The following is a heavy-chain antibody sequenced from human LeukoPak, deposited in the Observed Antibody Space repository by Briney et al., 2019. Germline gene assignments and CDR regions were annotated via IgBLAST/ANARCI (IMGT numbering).Heavy chain of an antibody. D-gene: IGHD3-22*01. J-gene: IGHJ4*02. CDR3: ARDKYYYDSSGYSSFDY. Sequence: PGGSLRLSCAASGFTFSSYNMNWVRQAPGKGLEWVSYISSSSSTIYYADSVKGRFTISRDNVKNSLYLQMNSLRAEDTAVYYCARDKYYYDSSGYSSFDYWGQGTLVTVSS. V-gene: IGHV3-48*01. CDR2: ISSSSSTI. CDR1: GFTFSSYN.